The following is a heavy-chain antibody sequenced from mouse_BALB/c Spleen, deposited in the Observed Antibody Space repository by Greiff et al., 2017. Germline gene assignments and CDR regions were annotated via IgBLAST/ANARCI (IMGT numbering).Heavy chain of an antibody. Sequence: VQLKQSGAELVKPGASVKLSCTASGFNIKDTYMHWVKQRPEQGLEWIGRIDPANGNTKYDPKFQGKATITADTSSNTAYLQLSSLTSEDTAVYYCAGTATGAYWGQGTLVTVSA. V-gene: IGHV14-3*02. CDR1: GFNIKDTY. D-gene: IGHD1-2*01. J-gene: IGHJ3*01. CDR3: AGTATGAY. CDR2: IDPANGNT.